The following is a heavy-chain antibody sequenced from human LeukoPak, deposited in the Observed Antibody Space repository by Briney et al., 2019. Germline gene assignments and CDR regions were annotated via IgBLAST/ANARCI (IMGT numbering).Heavy chain of an antibody. CDR1: GGTFSSYA. Sequence: SVKVSCKASGGTFSSYAISWVRHAPGQGLEWMGGIIPIFGTANYAQKFQGRVTITADESTSTAYMELSSLRSEDTAVYYCARGGLGYCTNGVCYNQFDYWGQGTLVTVSS. CDR3: ARGGLGYCTNGVCYNQFDY. J-gene: IGHJ4*02. CDR2: IIPIFGTA. D-gene: IGHD2-8*01. V-gene: IGHV1-69*13.